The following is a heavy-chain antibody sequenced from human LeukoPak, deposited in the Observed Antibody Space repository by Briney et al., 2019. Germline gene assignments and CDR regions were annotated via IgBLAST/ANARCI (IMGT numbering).Heavy chain of an antibody. J-gene: IGHJ4*02. CDR3: ARGLRIPQYYFNY. V-gene: IGHV4-59*01. D-gene: IGHD2-2*02. CDR1: GGSISSYY. CDR2: IYYSGST. Sequence: SETLSLTCTVSGGSISSYYWSWIRQPPGKGLEWIGYIYYSGSTNYNPSLKNRVTISVDTSKNQFSLKLSSVTAADTAVYYCARGLRIPQYYFNYWGQGTLVTVSS.